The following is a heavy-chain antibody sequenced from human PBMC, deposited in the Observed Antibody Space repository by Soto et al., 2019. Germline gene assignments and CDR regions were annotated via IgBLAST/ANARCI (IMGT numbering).Heavy chain of an antibody. D-gene: IGHD1-26*01. CDR2: INPSGGST. Sequence: ASVKVSCKVSGYTFTSYYMHWVRQAPGQGLEWMGIINPSGGSTSYAQKFQGRVTMTRDTSTSTVYMELSSLRSEDTAVYYCARDRTEWELLAPFDYWGQGTLVTVSS. V-gene: IGHV1-46*01. J-gene: IGHJ4*02. CDR1: GYTFTSYY. CDR3: ARDRTEWELLAPFDY.